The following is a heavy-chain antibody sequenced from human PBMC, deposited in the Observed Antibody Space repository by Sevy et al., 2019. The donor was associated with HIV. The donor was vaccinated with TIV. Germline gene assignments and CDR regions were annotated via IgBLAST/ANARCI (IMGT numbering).Heavy chain of an antibody. Sequence: ASLKVSCKASGYTFTSYGISWVRQAPGQGLEWMGWISAYNGNTNYAQKLQGRVTMTTDTSTSTAYMELRSLRSDDTAVYYCARDEGYCSGGSCTRDAFDIWGQGTMVTVSS. J-gene: IGHJ3*02. CDR1: GYTFTSYG. CDR2: ISAYNGNT. CDR3: ARDEGYCSGGSCTRDAFDI. D-gene: IGHD2-15*01. V-gene: IGHV1-18*01.